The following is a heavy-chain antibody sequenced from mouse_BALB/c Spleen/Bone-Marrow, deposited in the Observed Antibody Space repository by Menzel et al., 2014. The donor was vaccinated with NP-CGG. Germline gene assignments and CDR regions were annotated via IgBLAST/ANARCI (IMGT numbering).Heavy chain of an antibody. J-gene: IGHJ3*01. Sequence: VQLQQSGAELVKPGASVKLSCKASGYTFTSYYMYWVKQRPGQGLEWIGEINPSNGGTNFNEKFKSKATLTVDKSSNTAYMQLSSLTSEDSAVYYCTRSGYGKHWFAYWGQGTLVTVSA. V-gene: IGHV1S81*02. CDR1: GYTFTSYY. D-gene: IGHD2-10*02. CDR3: TRSGYGKHWFAY. CDR2: INPSNGGT.